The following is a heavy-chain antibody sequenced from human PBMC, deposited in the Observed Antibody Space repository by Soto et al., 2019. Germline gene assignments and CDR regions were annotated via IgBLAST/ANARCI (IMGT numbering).Heavy chain of an antibody. CDR1: GYTFRSYG. D-gene: IGHD5-18*01. CDR2: ISGYSGNT. Sequence: AASVKVSCKASGYTFRSYGIDWVRQAPGQGLEWMGWISGYSGNTNHAQKFQGRVTMTTDIFTSTAYMELRSLRSDDTAVYYCARSSARGSYGPDCNGMDVWGPGTTVTVSS. V-gene: IGHV1-18*04. J-gene: IGHJ6*02. CDR3: ARSSARGSYGPDCNGMDV.